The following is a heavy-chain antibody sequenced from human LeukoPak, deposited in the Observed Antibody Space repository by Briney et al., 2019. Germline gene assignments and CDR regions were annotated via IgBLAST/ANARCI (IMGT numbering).Heavy chain of an antibody. Sequence: GGSLRLSCAASGFTFNNYGMHWVRQAPGKGLEWVAIISYDGSNAYYADSVKGRFTISRDNSKNTLYLQMNSLRAEDTAVYYCANENYYGSGSYADHWGQGTLVTVSS. CDR3: ANENYYGSGSYADH. CDR2: ISYDGSNA. J-gene: IGHJ4*02. CDR1: GFTFNNYG. V-gene: IGHV3-30*18. D-gene: IGHD3-10*01.